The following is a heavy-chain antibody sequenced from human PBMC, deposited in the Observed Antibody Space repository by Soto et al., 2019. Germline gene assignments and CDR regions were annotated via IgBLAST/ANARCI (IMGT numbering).Heavy chain of an antibody. Sequence: EVQLLESGGGLVQPGESLRLSCTASGFTLSNYAMAWVRQAPGRGLEWVSSSRGSDGITSYADSVKGRFTISRDNSKNTLYLQMNSLRAEDTALYYCAKAYGDYHYWYFDLWGRGTLVTVSS. J-gene: IGHJ2*01. CDR3: AKAYGDYHYWYFDL. V-gene: IGHV3-23*01. D-gene: IGHD4-17*01. CDR2: SRGSDGIT. CDR1: GFTLSNYA.